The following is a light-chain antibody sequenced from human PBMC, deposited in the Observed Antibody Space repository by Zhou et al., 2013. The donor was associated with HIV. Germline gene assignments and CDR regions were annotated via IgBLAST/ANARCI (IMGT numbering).Light chain of an antibody. V-gene: IGKV3-11*01. CDR2: AAS. J-gene: IGKJ1*01. CDR3: QQRSNWPRT. Sequence: ENVLTQSPGTLSLSPGERATLSCRASQSVSTYLAWYQQKPGQAPRLLIYAASNRATGIPARFSGSGSGTDFTLTISSLEPEDFAIYYCQQRSNWPRTFGQGTKVEVK. CDR1: QSVSTY.